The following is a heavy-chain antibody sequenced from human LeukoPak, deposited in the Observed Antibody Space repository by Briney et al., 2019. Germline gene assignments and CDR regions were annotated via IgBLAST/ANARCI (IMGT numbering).Heavy chain of an antibody. D-gene: IGHD5-18*01. CDR3: ARGQGHLNIYSYAHKLFDY. Sequence: PSETLSLTCAVYGGSFSGYYWSWIRQPPGKGLEWIGEINHSGSTNYNPSLKSRVTISVDTSKNQFSLKLSPVTAADTAVYYCARGQGHLNIYSYAHKLFDYWGQGTLVTVSS. CDR1: GGSFSGYY. V-gene: IGHV4-34*01. CDR2: INHSGST. J-gene: IGHJ4*02.